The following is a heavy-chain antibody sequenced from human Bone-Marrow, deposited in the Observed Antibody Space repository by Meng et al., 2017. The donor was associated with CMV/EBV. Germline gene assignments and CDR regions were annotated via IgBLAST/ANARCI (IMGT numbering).Heavy chain of an antibody. J-gene: IGHJ4*02. Sequence: SQTLSLTCAISGDSVSSNSAAWSWIRQSPSRGLEWLGRTYYRSKWYNDYAVSVKSRITINPDTSKNQFSLQLNSVTPEDTAVYYCAREGYCGGDCYSNYFDYWGQGTLVTVSS. CDR1: GDSVSSNSAA. CDR2: TYYRSKWYN. D-gene: IGHD2-21*01. CDR3: AREGYCGGDCYSNYFDY. V-gene: IGHV6-1*01.